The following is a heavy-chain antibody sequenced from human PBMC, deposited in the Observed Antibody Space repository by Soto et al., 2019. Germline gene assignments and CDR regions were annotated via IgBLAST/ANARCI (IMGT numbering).Heavy chain of an antibody. J-gene: IGHJ5*02. CDR3: AKGEMATIRNSFDP. Sequence: GGSLRLSCVTSAFSLTSCSMSWVRQTPGKGLEWVSALSRSGGATYYANSVKGRFTISRDTSTNTLYLQMSNLRAEDTAIYYCAKGEMATIRNSFDPWGQGTLVTVSS. V-gene: IGHV3-23*01. CDR2: LSRSGGAT. CDR1: AFSLTSCS. D-gene: IGHD5-12*01.